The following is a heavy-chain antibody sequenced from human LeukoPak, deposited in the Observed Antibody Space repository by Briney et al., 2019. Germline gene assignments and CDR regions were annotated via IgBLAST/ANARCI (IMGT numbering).Heavy chain of an antibody. CDR3: ARGSRRLCSGGSCYSTDWFDP. CDR2: IYTSGST. J-gene: IGHJ5*02. V-gene: IGHV4-4*07. CDR1: GGSISSYY. Sequence: SETLSLTCTVSGGSISSYYWSWLRQPAGKGLEWIGRIYTSGSTNYNPSLKSRVTMSVDTSKNQFSLKLSSVTAADTAVYYCARGSRRLCSGGSCYSTDWFDPWGQGTLVTVSS. D-gene: IGHD2-15*01.